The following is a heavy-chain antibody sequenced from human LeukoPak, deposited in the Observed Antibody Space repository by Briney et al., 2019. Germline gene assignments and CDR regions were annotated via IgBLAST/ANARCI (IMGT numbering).Heavy chain of an antibody. Sequence: GGSLRLSCAASGFTFSSYSMNWVRQAPGKGLEWVSSISSSSSYIYYADSVKGRFTISRDDAKKSLYLQMNSLRAEDTAVYFCAKDDYIVVVTASALDYWGQGTLVTVSS. CDR3: AKDDYIVVVTASALDY. CDR2: ISSSSSYI. V-gene: IGHV3-21*01. J-gene: IGHJ4*02. D-gene: IGHD2-21*02. CDR1: GFTFSSYS.